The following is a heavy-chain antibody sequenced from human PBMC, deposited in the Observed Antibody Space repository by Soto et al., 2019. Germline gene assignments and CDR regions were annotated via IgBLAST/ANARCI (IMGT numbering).Heavy chain of an antibody. Sequence: QVQLVQSGAEVKKPGSSVKVSCKASGGTFSSYAISWVRQAPGQGLEWMGGIIPIFGTANYAQKFQGRVTINADKSTSTAYMELSSLRSEDTAVYYCARGGDLRAAGVYYYGMDVWGQGTTVTVS. CDR1: GGTFSSYA. CDR2: IIPIFGTA. V-gene: IGHV1-69*06. D-gene: IGHD6-13*01. CDR3: ARGGDLRAAGVYYYGMDV. J-gene: IGHJ6*02.